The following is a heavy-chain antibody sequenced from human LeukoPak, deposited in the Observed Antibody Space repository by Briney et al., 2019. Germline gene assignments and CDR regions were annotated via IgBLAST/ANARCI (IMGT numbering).Heavy chain of an antibody. J-gene: IGHJ5*02. CDR1: GYSFTSYW. D-gene: IGHD5-18*01. V-gene: IGHV5-51*01. CDR3: ARISVIQLWLLDP. Sequence: GESLKISCKGSGYSFTSYWIGWVRQMPGKGLEWMGIIYPGDSDTRYSPSFQGQVTISADKSISTAYLQWSSLKASDTATYYCARISVIQLWLLDPWGQGTLVTVSS. CDR2: IYPGDSDT.